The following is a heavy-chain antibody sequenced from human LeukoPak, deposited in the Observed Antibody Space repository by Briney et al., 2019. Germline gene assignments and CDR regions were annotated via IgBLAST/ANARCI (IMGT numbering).Heavy chain of an antibody. CDR1: GFTFSSYS. J-gene: IGHJ4*02. CDR3: ASASGYSYGYGFDY. D-gene: IGHD5-18*01. CDR2: ISSSSSYI. V-gene: IGHV3-21*01. Sequence: PGGSLRLSCAASGFTFSSYSMNWVRQAPGEGLEWVSSISSSSSYIYYADSVKGRFTISRDNSKNTLYLQMNSLRAEDTAVYYCASASGYSYGYGFDYWGQGTLVTVSS.